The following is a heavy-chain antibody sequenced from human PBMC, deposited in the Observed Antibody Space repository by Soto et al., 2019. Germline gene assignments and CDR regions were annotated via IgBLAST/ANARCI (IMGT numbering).Heavy chain of an antibody. CDR1: GGSFSGYY. J-gene: IGHJ4*02. D-gene: IGHD2-8*02. CDR3: ARDKITGLFDY. Sequence: SETQSLTCAVYGGSFSGYYWTWIRQPPGTGLEWIGEINHSGSTNYNPSLKSRVTISVDTSKNQFSLKLTSVTAADTAVYYCARDKITGLFDYWGQGTQVTVSS. V-gene: IGHV4-34*01. CDR2: INHSGST.